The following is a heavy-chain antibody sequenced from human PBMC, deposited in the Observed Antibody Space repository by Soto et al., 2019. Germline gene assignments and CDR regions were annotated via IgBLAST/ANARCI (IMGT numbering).Heavy chain of an antibody. J-gene: IGHJ5*02. CDR1: GFTFSSYA. CDR3: ATKGVVVAATEWFDP. Sequence: GGSLRLSCAASGFTFSSYAMSWVRQAPGKGLEWVSAISGSGGSTYYADSVKGRFTISRDNSKNTLYLQMNSLRAEDTAVYYCATKGVVVAATEWFDPWGQGTLVTVSS. D-gene: IGHD2-15*01. CDR2: ISGSGGST. V-gene: IGHV3-23*01.